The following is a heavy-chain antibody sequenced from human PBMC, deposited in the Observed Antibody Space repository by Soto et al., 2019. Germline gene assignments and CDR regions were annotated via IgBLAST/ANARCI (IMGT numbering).Heavy chain of an antibody. CDR2: IYYSGST. V-gene: IGHV4-59*08. CDR1: GGSISSYY. Sequence: SETLSLTCTVSGGSISSYYWSWIRQPPGKGLEWIGYIYYSGSTNYNPSLKSRVTISVDTSKNQFSLKLSSVTAADTAVYYCARHTTYYYGSGSYYKIRNWFDPWGQGTLVTVSS. J-gene: IGHJ5*02. D-gene: IGHD3-10*01. CDR3: ARHTTYYYGSGSYYKIRNWFDP.